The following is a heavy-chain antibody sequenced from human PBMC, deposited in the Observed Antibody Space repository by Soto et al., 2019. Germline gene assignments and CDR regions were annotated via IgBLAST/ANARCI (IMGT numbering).Heavy chain of an antibody. V-gene: IGHV4-59*08. D-gene: IGHD4-17*01. CDR1: SGPDRSHN. Sequence: QVPLQQSGPRLVKPSETLSLTCTVSSGPDRSHNWGWIRQPPGRGLEWIGYVYYTGDTAYNPSLRGRVTISADTSTNDISLTLNSVTAADTAVYYCVRQGIDYLHGLVEVWGQGTTVSVSS. J-gene: IGHJ6*02. CDR2: VYYTGDT. CDR3: VRQGIDYLHGLVEV.